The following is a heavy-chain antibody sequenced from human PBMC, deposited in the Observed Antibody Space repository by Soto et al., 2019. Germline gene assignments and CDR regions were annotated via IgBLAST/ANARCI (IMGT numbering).Heavy chain of an antibody. CDR2: IYYTESP. J-gene: IGHJ4*02. D-gene: IGHD2-2*03. V-gene: IGHV4-59*08. CDR1: GGPIGTYY. Sequence: SETLSLTCTISGGPIGTYYWAWIRQPPGKGLEWIGHIYYTESPNYNPSLKSRVTISVDTSKNQFSMKLTSLTAADTAEYYCAALRQKMDKNFDYWGQGIMVS. CDR3: AALRQKMDKNFDY.